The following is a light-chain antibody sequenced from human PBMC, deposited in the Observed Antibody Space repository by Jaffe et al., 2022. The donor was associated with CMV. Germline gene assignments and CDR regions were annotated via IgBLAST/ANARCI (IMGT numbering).Light chain of an antibody. CDR3: TSFTRSNTWV. CDR1: SSDVGGYNY. CDR2: EVN. V-gene: IGLV2-14*03. Sequence: QSALTQPASVSGSPGQSITISCTGTSSDVGGYNYVSWFQQYPGKAPKLMIYEVNNRPSGISNRFSGSKSGNTASLTISGLQAEDEADYYCTSFTRSNTWVFGGGTRLTVL. J-gene: IGLJ3*02.